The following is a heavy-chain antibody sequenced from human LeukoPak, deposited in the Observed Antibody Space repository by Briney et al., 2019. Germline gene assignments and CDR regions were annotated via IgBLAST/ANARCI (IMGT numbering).Heavy chain of an antibody. CDR3: ARGRDSSGYYYDY. D-gene: IGHD3-22*01. CDR2: IIPIFGTA. Sequence: SVKVSCKASGGTFSSYAISWVRQAPGQGLEWMGGIIPIFGTANYAQKFQGRVTITADESTSTAYMELSSLRSEDTAVYYRARGRDSSGYYYDYWGQGTLVTVSS. J-gene: IGHJ4*02. CDR1: GGTFSSYA. V-gene: IGHV1-69*13.